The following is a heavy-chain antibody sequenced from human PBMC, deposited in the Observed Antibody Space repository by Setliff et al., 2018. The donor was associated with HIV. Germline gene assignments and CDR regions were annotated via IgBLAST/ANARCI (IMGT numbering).Heavy chain of an antibody. Sequence: SETLSLTCVVSDDSFSNYDWTWIRQSPGKALEWIGYIDYSGSAFYNPSLKSRLTISRDTSKNQFSLRMKSVTAADTAVYYCAREGKTALVTKYFDYWGQGTLVTVSS. D-gene: IGHD5-18*01. CDR2: IDYSGSA. J-gene: IGHJ4*02. CDR1: DDSFSNYD. CDR3: AREGKTALVTKYFDY. V-gene: IGHV4-59*12.